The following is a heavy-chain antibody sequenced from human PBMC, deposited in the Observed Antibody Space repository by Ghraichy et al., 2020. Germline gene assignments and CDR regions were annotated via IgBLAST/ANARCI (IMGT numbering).Heavy chain of an antibody. V-gene: IGHV4-59*08. CDR2: IYYSGST. J-gene: IGHJ4*02. CDR3: ARQLRGYYDSSGYYVDY. Sequence: SETLSLTCTVSGGSISSYYWSWIRQPPGKGLEWIGYIYYSGSTNYNPSLKSRVTISVDTPKNQFSLKLSSVTAADTAVYYCARQLRGYYDSSGYYVDYWGRGTLVTVSS. CDR1: GGSISSYY. D-gene: IGHD3-22*01.